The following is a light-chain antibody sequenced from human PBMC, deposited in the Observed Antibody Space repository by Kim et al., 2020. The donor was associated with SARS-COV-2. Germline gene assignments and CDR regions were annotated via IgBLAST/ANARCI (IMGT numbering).Light chain of an antibody. V-gene: IGKV1-5*03. Sequence: DIQMTQSPSTLSASVGDRVTINCRASQSVSSWLAWYQQKPGKAPKLLIYKASTLEGGVPSRFSGRGSETEFTLTIKNLQPDDFATYYCQQYDSYPYTFGQGTKLEI. CDR2: KAS. CDR1: QSVSSW. J-gene: IGKJ2*01. CDR3: QQYDSYPYT.